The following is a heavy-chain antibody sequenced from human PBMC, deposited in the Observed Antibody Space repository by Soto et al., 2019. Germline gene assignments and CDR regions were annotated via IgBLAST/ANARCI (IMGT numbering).Heavy chain of an antibody. V-gene: IGHV3-30-3*01. CDR1: GFTFSSFP. Sequence: GGSLRLSCAASGFTFSSFPMHWVRQAPGKGLERVALISYDGTNKYYTDSVKGRFTISRDNSKNTLYLQMNSLRAEDTAVYYCASEGGVSGWHWGGYYWGQGTPVPVSS. CDR2: ISYDGTNK. CDR3: ASEGGVSGWHWGGYY. D-gene: IGHD6-19*01. J-gene: IGHJ4*02.